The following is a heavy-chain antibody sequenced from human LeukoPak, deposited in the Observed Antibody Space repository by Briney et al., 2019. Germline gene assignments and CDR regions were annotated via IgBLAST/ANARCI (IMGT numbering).Heavy chain of an antibody. J-gene: IGHJ4*02. Sequence: SVKVSCKASGGTFSSYAISWVRQAPGQGLEWMGGIIPIFGTANYAQKLQGRVTMTTDTSTSTAYMELRSLRSDDTAVYYCARDDEGFDYWGQGTLVTVSS. CDR3: ARDDEGFDY. CDR2: IIPIFGTA. V-gene: IGHV1-69*05. CDR1: GGTFSSYA.